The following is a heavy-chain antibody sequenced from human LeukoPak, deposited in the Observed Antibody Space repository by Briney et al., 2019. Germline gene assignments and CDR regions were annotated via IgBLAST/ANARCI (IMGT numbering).Heavy chain of an antibody. Sequence: SCKASGFTLNSYGMSWVRQAPGKGLEWVSTISGSGSSTYYVDSVKGRFTISRDSSKNTLFLQMNSLRADDTAVYYCARGSGPLDYWGQGTLVTVSS. CDR3: ARGSGPLDY. CDR1: GFTLNSYG. V-gene: IGHV3-23*01. J-gene: IGHJ4*02. CDR2: ISGSGSST. D-gene: IGHD5-12*01.